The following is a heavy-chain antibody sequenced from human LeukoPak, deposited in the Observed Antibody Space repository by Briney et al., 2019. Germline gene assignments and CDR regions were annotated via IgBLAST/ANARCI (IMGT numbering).Heavy chain of an antibody. J-gene: IGHJ4*02. CDR1: GFNVSSNY. V-gene: IGHV3-53*04. CDR3: ARGGTPGFSTGRIDY. Sequence: PGGSLRLSCAASGFNVSSNYMSWVRQAPGKGLEWVSVLYGAGSTYYADSVKGRFTISRHDSQNTLFLQMNSLRAEDTAVYCCARGGTPGFSTGRIDYWGQGTLVTVSS. D-gene: IGHD6-19*01. CDR2: LYGAGST.